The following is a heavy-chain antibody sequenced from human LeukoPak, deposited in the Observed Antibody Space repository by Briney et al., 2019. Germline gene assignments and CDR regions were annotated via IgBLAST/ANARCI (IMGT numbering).Heavy chain of an antibody. Sequence: SQTLSLTCAISGDSVSSNSAAWNWIRQSPSRGLEWLGRTYYRSKWYNDYAVSVKSRITINPDTSKNQFSLQLNSVTPEDTAVYYCARNPFWEPGAAAPLDSDYWGQGTLVTVSS. J-gene: IGHJ4*02. D-gene: IGHD6-13*01. CDR2: TYYRSKWYN. V-gene: IGHV6-1*01. CDR3: ARNPFWEPGAAAPLDSDY. CDR1: GDSVSSNSAA.